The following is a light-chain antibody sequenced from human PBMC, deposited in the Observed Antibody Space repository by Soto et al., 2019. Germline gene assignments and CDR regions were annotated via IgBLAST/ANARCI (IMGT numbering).Light chain of an antibody. V-gene: IGKV1-39*01. CDR2: AAS. J-gene: IGKJ2*01. CDR3: QQSYSTTYT. CDR1: QTINSY. Sequence: DLQMTQSPSSLAASIGARVTITCRTSQTINSYGTWYQQKPGKAPNLLIYAASNLQGGVPSRFSGSGSETDFTLTISSLQPEDVATYYCQQSYSTTYTFGQGTKLQIK.